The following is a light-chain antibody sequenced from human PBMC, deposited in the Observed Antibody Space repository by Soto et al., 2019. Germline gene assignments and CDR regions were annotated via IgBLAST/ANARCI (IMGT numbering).Light chain of an antibody. CDR3: QQAYSFPIT. Sequence: DIHMTQSPSSLSASVGYMVTITCRASQSISSYLNWYQQKPGKAPKLLIYAASSLQSGVPSRLSGSGYGTDFTITINSLQNEDFATYYCQQAYSFPITFGHGTRLEIK. J-gene: IGKJ5*01. V-gene: IGKV1-39*01. CDR1: QSISSY. CDR2: AAS.